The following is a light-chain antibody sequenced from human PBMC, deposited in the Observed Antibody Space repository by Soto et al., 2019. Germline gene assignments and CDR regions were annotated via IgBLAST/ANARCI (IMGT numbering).Light chain of an antibody. V-gene: IGLV1-47*01. J-gene: IGLJ3*02. CDR1: TSNIGGSSY. Sequence: QSVLTQPPSVSGTPGQRVTISCSGSTSNIGGSSYVYWYQHFPGTAPQLLIYNNIKRPSGVPDRFSGSKSGTSASLAIGGLRPDEEADDYCAAWYDSINSRVFGGGTKLTVL. CDR3: AAWYDSINSRV. CDR2: NNI.